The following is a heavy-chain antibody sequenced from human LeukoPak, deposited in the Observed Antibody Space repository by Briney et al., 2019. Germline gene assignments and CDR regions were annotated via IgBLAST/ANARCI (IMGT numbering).Heavy chain of an antibody. CDR2: MNPNSGNT. Sequence: ASVKVSCKASRYTFSNYDINWVRQATGQGLEWMGWMNPNSGNTGYAQKFQGRVTMTRNTSISTAYMELSSLRSEDTAVYYCARGRRLRFLEWLSHYYGMDVWGQGTTVTVSS. CDR3: ARGRRLRFLEWLSHYYGMDV. V-gene: IGHV1-8*01. J-gene: IGHJ6*02. CDR1: RYTFSNYD. D-gene: IGHD3-3*01.